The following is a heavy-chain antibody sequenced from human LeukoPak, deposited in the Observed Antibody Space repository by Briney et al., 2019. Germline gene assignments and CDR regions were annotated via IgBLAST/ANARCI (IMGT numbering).Heavy chain of an antibody. CDR1: GGSISSGGYY. V-gene: IGHV4-31*03. J-gene: IGHJ3*02. Sequence: PSETLSLTCTVSGGSISSGGYYWSWIRQHPGKGLEWIGYIYYSGSTYYNPSLKSRVTISVDTSKNQFSLKLSSVTAADTAVYYCARDHNGNSSGYDDAFDIWCQGTMVTVSS. CDR2: IYYSGST. CDR3: ARDHNGNSSGYDDAFDI. D-gene: IGHD3-22*01.